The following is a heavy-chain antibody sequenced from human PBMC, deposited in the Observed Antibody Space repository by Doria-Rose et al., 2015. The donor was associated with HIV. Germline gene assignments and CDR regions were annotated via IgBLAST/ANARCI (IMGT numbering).Heavy chain of an antibody. CDR3: ASQNASIAARPGLDY. D-gene: IGHD6-6*01. CDR2: ISYDGSNK. V-gene: IGHV3-30*03. CDR1: GFTFSSYG. Sequence: QVQLVKSGGGVFQPGRSLRLSCAASGFTFSSYGMHWVRQAPGKGLEWVAVISYDGSNKYYADSVKGRFTISRDNSRNTLYLQMNSLRAEDTAVYYCASQNASIAARPGLDYWGQGTLATVSS. J-gene: IGHJ4*02.